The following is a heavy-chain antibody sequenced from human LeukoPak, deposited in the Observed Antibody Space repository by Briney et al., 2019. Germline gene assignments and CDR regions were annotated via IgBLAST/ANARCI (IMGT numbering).Heavy chain of an antibody. J-gene: IGHJ2*01. CDR3: ARPMISFGGVIAQGRYFHL. D-gene: IGHD3-16*02. CDR1: GGTFSSYA. CDR2: IIPIFGTA. V-gene: IGHV1-69*13. Sequence: GASVKVSCKASGGTFSSYAISWVRQAPGQGLEWMGGIIPIFGTANYAQKFQGRVTITADESTSTAYMELSSLRSEDTAVHYCARPMISFGGVIAQGRYFHLWGRGTLVNVSS.